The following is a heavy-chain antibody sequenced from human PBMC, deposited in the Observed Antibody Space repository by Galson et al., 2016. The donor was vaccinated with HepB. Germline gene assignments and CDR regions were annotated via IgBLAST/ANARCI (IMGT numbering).Heavy chain of an antibody. J-gene: IGHJ3*02. Sequence: SVKVSCKASGGTFSSYAFSWVRQAPGQGLEWVGGIIPIFNTANFAQKFQGRVTITADKSTTTAYMELSSLRSEDTAIYYCARDALYSGSHFAFDTWGQGTMVIVSS. CDR3: ARDALYSGSHFAFDT. D-gene: IGHD1-26*01. CDR2: IIPIFNTA. CDR1: GGTFSSYA. V-gene: IGHV1-69*06.